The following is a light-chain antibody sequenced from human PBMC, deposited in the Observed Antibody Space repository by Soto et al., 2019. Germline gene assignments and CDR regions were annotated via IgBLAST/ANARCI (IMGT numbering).Light chain of an antibody. CDR2: YAS. V-gene: IGKV3-15*01. J-gene: IGKJ3*01. CDR1: LTVSNN. Sequence: DIVMTQSPATLSVSPGERATLSCRASLTVSNNLAWYQQKPGQAPRLLIYYASTRATGIPDRFSGSGSAKDFTLTISSVQSEDVAVYYCQQYNNWPPGATFGPGTRVDIK. CDR3: QQYNNWPPGAT.